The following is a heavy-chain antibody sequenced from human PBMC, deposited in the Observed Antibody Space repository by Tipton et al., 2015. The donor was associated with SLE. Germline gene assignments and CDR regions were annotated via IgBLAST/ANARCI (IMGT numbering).Heavy chain of an antibody. J-gene: IGHJ4*02. D-gene: IGHD4-17*01. CDR3: ARVDGAYDQYYLDY. Sequence: TLSLTCTVSGGSLNDYFWDWLRQSQGKGLEWIGYFYYSGNTKYNPSLKSRVTISVDTSKNHFSLNLTSVTAADTAVYYCARVDGAYDQYYLDYWGQGTLVTVSP. V-gene: IGHV4-59*01. CDR2: FYYSGNT. CDR1: GGSLNDYF.